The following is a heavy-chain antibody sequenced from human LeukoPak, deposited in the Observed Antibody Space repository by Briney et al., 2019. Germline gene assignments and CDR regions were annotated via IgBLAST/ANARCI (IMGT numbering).Heavy chain of an antibody. CDR1: GGSISRYY. Sequence: SETLSLTCTVSGGSISRYYWSWIRQPPGKGLEWIASIYDSETTNYNPSLKSRVTISVDTSETQFSLKLSSVTAADTAVYYCAREGGNYSYFFDYWGQGALVTVSS. CDR2: IYDSETT. J-gene: IGHJ4*02. V-gene: IGHV4-59*01. CDR3: AREGGNYSYFFDY. D-gene: IGHD1-26*01.